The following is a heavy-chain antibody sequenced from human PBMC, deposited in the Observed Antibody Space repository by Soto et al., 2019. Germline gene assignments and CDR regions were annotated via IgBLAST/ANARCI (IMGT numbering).Heavy chain of an antibody. Sequence: GGSLRLSCAASGFTFSSYAMSWVRQAPGKGLEWVSAISGSGCSTYYADSVKGRFTISRDNSKNTLYLQMNSLRAEDTAVYYCAKDLDYYDSSGYAFDIWGQGTMVTVSS. J-gene: IGHJ3*02. CDR2: ISGSGCST. D-gene: IGHD3-22*01. V-gene: IGHV3-23*01. CDR3: AKDLDYYDSSGYAFDI. CDR1: GFTFSSYA.